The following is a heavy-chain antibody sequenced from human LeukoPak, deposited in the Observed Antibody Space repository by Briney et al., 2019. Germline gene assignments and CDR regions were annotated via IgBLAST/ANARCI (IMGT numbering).Heavy chain of an antibody. D-gene: IGHD2/OR15-2a*01. Sequence: GRSLRLSCAASGITFSNYAMYWVRQAPGKGLEWVAVISYDGSSKYYADSVQGRFTISRDNAKNSLYLQMNSLRAEDTAVYYCARYYGSPDNWFDPWGQGTLVTVSS. CDR2: ISYDGSSK. J-gene: IGHJ5*02. CDR1: GITFSNYA. V-gene: IGHV3-30-3*01. CDR3: ARYYGSPDNWFDP.